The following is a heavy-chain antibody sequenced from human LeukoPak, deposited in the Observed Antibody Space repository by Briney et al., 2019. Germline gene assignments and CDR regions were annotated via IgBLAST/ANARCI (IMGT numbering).Heavy chain of an antibody. J-gene: IGHJ5*02. V-gene: IGHV4-59*01. D-gene: IGHD1-26*01. CDR3: ARDILGRGWFDP. Sequence: SETLSLTCAVSGGSFSAYYWTWIRQPPGKGLEWIGYSYFSGSTNYNPSLKSRVTISVDTSKNQFSLKLRSVTAADTAVYYCARDILGRGWFDPWGQGTLVTVSS. CDR2: SYFSGST. CDR1: GGSFSAYY.